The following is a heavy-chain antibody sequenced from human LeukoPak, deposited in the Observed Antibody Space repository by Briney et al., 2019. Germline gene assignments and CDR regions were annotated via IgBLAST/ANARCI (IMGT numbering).Heavy chain of an antibody. Sequence: ASVKVSCKASGYTFTGYYMHWVRQAPGQGLEWMGWINPNSGGANYAQKFQGRVTMTRDTSISTAYMELSRLRSDDTAVYYCAREGYSSSWWRTNWFDPWGQGTLVTASS. CDR2: INPNSGGA. V-gene: IGHV1-2*02. J-gene: IGHJ5*02. D-gene: IGHD6-13*01. CDR1: GYTFTGYY. CDR3: AREGYSSSWWRTNWFDP.